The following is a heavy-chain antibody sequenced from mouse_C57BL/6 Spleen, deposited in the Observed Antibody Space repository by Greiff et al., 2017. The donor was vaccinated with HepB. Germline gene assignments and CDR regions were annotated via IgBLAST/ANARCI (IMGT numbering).Heavy chain of an antibody. Sequence: EVMLVESGEGLVKPGGSLKLSCAASGFTFSSYAMSWVRQTPEKRLEWVAYISSGGDYIYYADTVKGRFTISIDNARNTLYLQLSMLKSEDTAMYYCTREDGNYLFAYWGQGTLVTVSA. D-gene: IGHD2-1*01. V-gene: IGHV5-9-1*02. CDR2: ISSGGDYI. J-gene: IGHJ3*01. CDR3: TREDGNYLFAY. CDR1: GFTFSSYA.